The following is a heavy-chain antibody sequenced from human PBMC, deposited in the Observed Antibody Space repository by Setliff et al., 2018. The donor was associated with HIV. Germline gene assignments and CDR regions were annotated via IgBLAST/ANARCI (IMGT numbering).Heavy chain of an antibody. D-gene: IGHD1-26*01. CDR2: IDWDDDK. Sequence: SGPTLVNPTQTLTLTCTFSGFSLSTSGMCVSWIRQPPGKALEWLARIDWDDDKYYSTSLKTRLTISKDTSKNQVVLKMTHMDPVDTATYYCVRMISYSPYFDYWGQGTLVTVSS. CDR1: GFSLSTSGMC. CDR3: VRMISYSPYFDY. V-gene: IGHV2-70*11. J-gene: IGHJ4*02.